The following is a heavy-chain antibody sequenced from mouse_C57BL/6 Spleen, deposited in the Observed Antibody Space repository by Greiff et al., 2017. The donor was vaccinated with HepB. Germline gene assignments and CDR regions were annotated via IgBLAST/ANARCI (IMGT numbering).Heavy chain of an antibody. CDR1: GFTFSNYW. J-gene: IGHJ2*01. Sequence: EVQLQESGGGLVQPGGSMKLSCVASGFTFSNYWMNSVRQSPEKGLEWVAQIRLKSDNYATHYAESVKGRFTISRDDSKSSVYLQMNNLRAEDTGIYYCTSYGNSYFDYWGQGTTLTVSS. V-gene: IGHV6-3*01. D-gene: IGHD2-1*01. CDR2: IRLKSDNYAT. CDR3: TSYGNSYFDY.